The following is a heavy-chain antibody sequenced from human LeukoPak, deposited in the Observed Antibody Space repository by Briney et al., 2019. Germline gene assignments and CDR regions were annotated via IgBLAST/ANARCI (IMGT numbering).Heavy chain of an antibody. CDR1: GFTFSSYG. V-gene: IGHV3-33*01. D-gene: IGHD2-15*01. CDR2: IWYDGSNK. J-gene: IGHJ4*02. CDR3: ARKGTYCSGGSCYSVFDY. Sequence: GSLSLSCAASGFTFSSYGMHWVRPAPGKGLEWVAVIWYDGSNKYYADSVKGRFTISRDNSKNTLYLQMNSLRAEDTAVYYCARKGTYCSGGSCYSVFDYWGQGTLVTVSS.